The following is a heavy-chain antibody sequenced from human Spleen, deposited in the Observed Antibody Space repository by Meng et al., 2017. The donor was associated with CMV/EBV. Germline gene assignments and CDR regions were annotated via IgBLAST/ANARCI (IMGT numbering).Heavy chain of an antibody. D-gene: IGHD2/OR15-2a*01. CDR3: ARSCNGNTCPFDF. CDR2: IIPIYGTT. J-gene: IGHJ4*02. V-gene: IGHV1-69*05. Sequence: ASEGTFRTYAVTWVRPAPGQGLEWMGRIIPIYGTTNYAQKFQGGVTITTDESTGTAYMELSSLRSEDAAFYYCARSCNGNTCPFDFWGQGTLVTVSS. CDR1: EGTFRTYA.